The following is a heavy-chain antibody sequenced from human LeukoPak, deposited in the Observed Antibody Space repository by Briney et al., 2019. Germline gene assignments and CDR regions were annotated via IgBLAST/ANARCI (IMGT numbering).Heavy chain of an antibody. V-gene: IGHV1-18*01. D-gene: IGHD3-16*02. CDR3: AREPITFGGVIVNPFDY. Sequence: ASVKVSCKASGYTFTSYGISWVRQAPGQGLEWMGRIIPILGIANYAQKLQGRVTMTTDTSTSTAYMELRSLRSDDTAVYYCAREPITFGGVIVNPFDYWGQGTLVTVSS. CDR1: GYTFTSYG. CDR2: IIPILGIA. J-gene: IGHJ4*02.